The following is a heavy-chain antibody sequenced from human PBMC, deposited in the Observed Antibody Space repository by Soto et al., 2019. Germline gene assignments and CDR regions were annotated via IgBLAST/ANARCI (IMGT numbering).Heavy chain of an antibody. V-gene: IGHV4-31*03. CDR2: IYYSGLT. D-gene: IGHD6-19*01. J-gene: IGHJ4*02. Sequence: SETLSLTCTVSGGSISSGGYYWSRIRQHPGKGLEWIGYIYYSGLTDYNPSLKSRVTMSVDTSKNEFSLKLTSLTAADTAIYYCARDAAVPGESDRFDYWGQGTLVTVSS. CDR1: GGSISSGGYY. CDR3: ARDAAVPGESDRFDY.